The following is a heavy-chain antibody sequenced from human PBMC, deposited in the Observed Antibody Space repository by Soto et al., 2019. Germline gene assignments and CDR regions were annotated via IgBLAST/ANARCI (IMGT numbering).Heavy chain of an antibody. D-gene: IGHD3-22*01. CDR2: MNPNSGNT. J-gene: IGHJ5*02. CDR3: ARVKGSGYHNWFDP. CDR1: GYTFTSYD. V-gene: IGHV1-8*01. Sequence: ASVKVSCKASGYTFTSYDINWVRQATGQGLEWMGWMNPNSGNTDYAQKFQGRVTMTRNTSISTAYMELRSLRSDDTAVYYCARVKGSGYHNWFDPWGQGTLVTVSS.